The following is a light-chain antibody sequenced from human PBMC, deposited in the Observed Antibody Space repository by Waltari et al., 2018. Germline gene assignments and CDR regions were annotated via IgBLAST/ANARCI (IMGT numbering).Light chain of an antibody. CDR1: QPIYTY. J-gene: IGKJ2*03. V-gene: IGKV1-39*01. Sequence: DIQVTQSPSSLSASVGDRVSITCRASQPIYTYLNWYQTKPGKAPKLLIYSASSLQSGVPSRFTGSWSGTDYALTISGLQPEDFASYSWQQSYSLPYSFGLGTVVEV. CDR2: SAS. CDR3: QQSYSLPYS.